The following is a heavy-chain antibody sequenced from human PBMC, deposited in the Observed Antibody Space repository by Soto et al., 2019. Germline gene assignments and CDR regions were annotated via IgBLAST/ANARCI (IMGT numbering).Heavy chain of an antibody. CDR3: ARGGAITMVRETNWFDP. CDR2: IYTSGST. CDR1: GGSISSYY. V-gene: IGHV4-4*07. J-gene: IGHJ5*02. Sequence: SETLSLTCTVSGGSISSYYWSWIRQPAGKGLEWIGRIYTSGSTNYNPSLKSRVTMSVDTSKNQFSLKLSSVTAADTAVYYCARGGAITMVRETNWFDPWGQGTLVTVSS. D-gene: IGHD3-10*01.